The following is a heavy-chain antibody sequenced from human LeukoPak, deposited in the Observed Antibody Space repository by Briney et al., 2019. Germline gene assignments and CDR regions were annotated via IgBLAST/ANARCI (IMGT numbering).Heavy chain of an antibody. CDR2: IYYSGST. CDR1: GYSISSGYY. D-gene: IGHD1-26*01. V-gene: IGHV4-61*01. J-gene: IGHJ3*02. Sequence: SETLSPTCTVSGYSISSGYYWGWIRQPPGKGLEWIGYIYYSGSTNYNPSLKSRVTISVDTSKNQFSLKLSSVTAADTAVYYCARDRGSYLPGGAFDIWGQGTMVTVSS. CDR3: ARDRGSYLPGGAFDI.